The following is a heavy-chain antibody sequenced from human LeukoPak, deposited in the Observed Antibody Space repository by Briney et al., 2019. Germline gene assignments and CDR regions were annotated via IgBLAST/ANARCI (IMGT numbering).Heavy chain of an antibody. D-gene: IGHD5-12*01. Sequence: GGSLRLSCAASGFIISSYDMHWVRQAPGKGLEWVAVISYDGSNKYYADSVKGRFTISRDNSKNRLYLQVSSLRVDDTGVYYCAQGDFYDVVAGRQNWFGPWGQGTLVIVSS. V-gene: IGHV3-30*03. CDR3: AQGDFYDVVAGRQNWFGP. CDR2: ISYDGSNK. J-gene: IGHJ5*02. CDR1: GFIISSYD.